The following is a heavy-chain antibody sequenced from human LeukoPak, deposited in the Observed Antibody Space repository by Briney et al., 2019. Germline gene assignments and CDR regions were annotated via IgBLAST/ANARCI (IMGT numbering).Heavy chain of an antibody. D-gene: IGHD2/OR15-2a*01. V-gene: IGHV3-23*01. J-gene: IGHJ4*02. CDR2: ISGGADAT. Sequence: GGSLRLSCAASGLTFSSYVMSWVRQAPGKGLEWVSAISGGADATYYADSVKGRFTISRDNSKNTLYLQMNSLRAEDTAVYYCAKEVSFDYWGQGTLVTVSS. CDR1: GLTFSSYV. CDR3: AKEVSFDY.